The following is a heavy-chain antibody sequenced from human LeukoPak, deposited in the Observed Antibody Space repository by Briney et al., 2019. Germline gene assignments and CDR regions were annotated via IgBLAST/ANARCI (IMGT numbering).Heavy chain of an antibody. Sequence: PGGSLRLSCAASGFTFSDYYMTWIRQAPGKGLEWVSYISTTGNTIYYADSVKGRFTISRDSAKNSLYLQMTSLTAEDTAVYYCARGRYTYGSRSHDYWGQGTLVTVSS. CDR3: ARGRYTYGSRSHDY. V-gene: IGHV3-11*01. J-gene: IGHJ4*02. CDR2: ISTTGNTI. D-gene: IGHD5-18*01. CDR1: GFTFSDYY.